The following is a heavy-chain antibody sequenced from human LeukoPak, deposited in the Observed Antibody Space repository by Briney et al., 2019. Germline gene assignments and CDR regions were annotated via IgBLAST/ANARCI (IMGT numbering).Heavy chain of an antibody. V-gene: IGHV5-51*01. CDR3: ARQRSSGIDY. CDR2: FYPGDSDT. CDR1: GYSFTSYW. D-gene: IGHD6-25*01. Sequence: GESLKISCKGSGYSFTSYWIGWVRQMPGQGLEWMGIFYPGDSDTRYRPSFQGQVTISADKSTSTAYLQWSSLKASDTAMYYCARQRSSGIDYWGQGTLVTVSS. J-gene: IGHJ4*02.